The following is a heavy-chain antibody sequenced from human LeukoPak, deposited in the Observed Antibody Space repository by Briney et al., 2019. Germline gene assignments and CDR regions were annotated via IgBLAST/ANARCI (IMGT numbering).Heavy chain of an antibody. D-gene: IGHD6-19*01. CDR2: IYYSGST. Sequence: SETLSLTCTVSGGSISSGSYYWSWIRQPPGKGLEWIGYIYYSGSTYYNPSLKSRVTISVDTSKNQFSLKLSSVTAADTAVYYCARVPPLIAVVGGYFDYWGQGTLVTVSS. CDR3: ARVPPLIAVVGGYFDY. J-gene: IGHJ4*02. CDR1: GGSISSGSYY. V-gene: IGHV4-30-4*08.